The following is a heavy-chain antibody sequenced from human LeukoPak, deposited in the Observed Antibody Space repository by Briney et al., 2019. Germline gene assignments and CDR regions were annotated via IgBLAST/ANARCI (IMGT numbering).Heavy chain of an antibody. CDR3: ARDKFQYGPSSGWYFDY. V-gene: IGHV1-46*01. J-gene: IGHJ4*02. CDR2: INPSGGST. CDR1: GYTFTSYY. Sequence: GASVKVSCKASGYTFTSYYMHWVRQAPGQGLEWMGIINPSGGSTSYAQKFQGRVTMTRDMSTSTVYMELSSLRSEDTAVYYCARDKFQYGPSSGWYFDYWGQGTLVTVSS. D-gene: IGHD6-19*01.